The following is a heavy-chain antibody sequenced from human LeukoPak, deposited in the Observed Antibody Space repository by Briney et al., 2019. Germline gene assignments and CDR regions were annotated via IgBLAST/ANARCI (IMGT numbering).Heavy chain of an antibody. J-gene: IGHJ4*02. Sequence: ASVKVSCKASGYTFASYGISWVRQAPGQGLEWMGWISAYNGNTNYAQKLQGRVTMTTDTSTSTAYMELRSLRSDDTAVYYCARYYYDSSGYYNDGAYFDYWGQGTLVTVSS. CDR1: GYTFASYG. V-gene: IGHV1-18*01. CDR2: ISAYNGNT. CDR3: ARYYYDSSGYYNDGAYFDY. D-gene: IGHD3-22*01.